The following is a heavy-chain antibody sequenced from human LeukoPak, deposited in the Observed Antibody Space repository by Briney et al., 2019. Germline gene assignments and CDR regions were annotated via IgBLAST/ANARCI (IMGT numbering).Heavy chain of an antibody. V-gene: IGHV1-18*01. CDR1: GYTFTSYG. J-gene: IGHJ6*03. Sequence: ASVKVSCKASGYTFTSYGISWVRPAPGQGLEWMGWISAYNGNTNYAQKLQGRVTMTTDTSTSTAYMELRTLRYDDTAVYYCARDPRHRLLWFGEETYYYYMDVWGKGTTVIISS. CDR3: ARDPRHRLLWFGEETYYYYMDV. CDR2: ISAYNGNT. D-gene: IGHD3-10*01.